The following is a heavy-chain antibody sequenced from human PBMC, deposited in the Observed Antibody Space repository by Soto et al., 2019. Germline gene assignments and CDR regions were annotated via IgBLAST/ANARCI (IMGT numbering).Heavy chain of an antibody. CDR2: IIPIFGTA. CDR1: GGTFSSYA. CDR3: ARGRRDIVVVPAATRRFYYYYMDV. D-gene: IGHD2-2*01. J-gene: IGHJ6*03. V-gene: IGHV1-69*13. Sequence: GASVKVSCKASGGTFSSYAISWVRQAPGQGLEWMGGIIPIFGTANYAQKFQGRVTITADESTSTAYMELSSLRSEDTAVYYCARGRRDIVVVPAATRRFYYYYMDVWGKGTTVTVSS.